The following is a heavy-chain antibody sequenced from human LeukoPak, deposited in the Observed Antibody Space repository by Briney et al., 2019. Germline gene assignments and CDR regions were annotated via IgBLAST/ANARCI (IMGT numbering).Heavy chain of an antibody. D-gene: IGHD3-22*01. Sequence: GGSLRLSCAASGFTFSSYWMHWVRQAPGKGLVWVSRINSDGSSTSYADSVKGRFTISRDNAKNTLYLQMNSLRAEDTAVYYYARDYYDSSGYYVDAFDIWGQGTMVTVSS. CDR2: INSDGSST. CDR3: ARDYYDSSGYYVDAFDI. V-gene: IGHV3-74*01. CDR1: GFTFSSYW. J-gene: IGHJ3*02.